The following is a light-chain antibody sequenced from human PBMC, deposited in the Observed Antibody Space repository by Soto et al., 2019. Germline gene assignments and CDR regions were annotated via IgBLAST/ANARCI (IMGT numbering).Light chain of an antibody. Sequence: EIVMTQSPATLSVSPGERATLSCRASQSVSNNLAWYQQRPGQAPRLLIYDASIRATGIPARFSGSGSGTEFTLTISSLQSEDFAVYHCQQYNKWPLYTFGQGTKLEIK. V-gene: IGKV3-15*01. CDR3: QQYNKWPLYT. J-gene: IGKJ2*01. CDR2: DAS. CDR1: QSVSNN.